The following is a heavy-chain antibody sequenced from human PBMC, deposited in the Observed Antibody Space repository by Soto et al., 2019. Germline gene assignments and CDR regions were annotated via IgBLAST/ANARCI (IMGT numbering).Heavy chain of an antibody. J-gene: IGHJ6*02. Sequence: SETLSLTCTVSGGSISSYYWSWIRQPPGKGLEWIGYIYYSGSTNYNPSLKSRVTISVDTSKNQFSLKLSSVTAADTAVYYCASPSEIVYGMDVWGQGTTVTVYS. CDR2: IYYSGST. CDR3: ASPSEIVYGMDV. CDR1: GGSISSYY. V-gene: IGHV4-59*01. D-gene: IGHD1-26*01.